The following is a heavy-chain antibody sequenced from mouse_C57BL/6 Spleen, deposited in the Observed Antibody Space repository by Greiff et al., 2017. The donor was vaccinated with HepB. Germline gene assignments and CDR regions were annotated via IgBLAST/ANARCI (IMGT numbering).Heavy chain of an antibody. CDR2: IWSGGST. Sequence: QVHVKQSGPGLVQPSQSLSITCTVSGFSLTSYGVHWVRQSPGKGLEWLGVIWSGGSTDYNAAFISRLSISKDNSKSQVFFKMNSLQADDTAIYYCARKGLLDWYFDVWGTGTTVTVSS. V-gene: IGHV2-2*01. CDR1: GFSLTSYG. CDR3: ARKGLLDWYFDV. D-gene: IGHD2-3*01. J-gene: IGHJ1*03.